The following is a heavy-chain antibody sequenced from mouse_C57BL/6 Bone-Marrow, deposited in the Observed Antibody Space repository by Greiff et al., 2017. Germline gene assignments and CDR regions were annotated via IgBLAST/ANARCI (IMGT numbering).Heavy chain of an antibody. CDR2: IHPNSGST. CDR3: ARDYYGLFDY. J-gene: IGHJ2*01. V-gene: IGHV1-64*01. D-gene: IGHD1-2*01. Sequence: VQLQQPGAELVKPGASVKLSCKASGYTFTSYWMHWVKQRPGQGLEWIGMIHPNSGSTNYNEKFKSKATLTVDKSSSTAYLQLSSLTSEDSAVYYCARDYYGLFDYWGQGTTLTVSS. CDR1: GYTFTSYW.